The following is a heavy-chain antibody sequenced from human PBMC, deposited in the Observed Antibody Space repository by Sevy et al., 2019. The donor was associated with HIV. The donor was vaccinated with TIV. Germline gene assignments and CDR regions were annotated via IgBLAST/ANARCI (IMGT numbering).Heavy chain of an antibody. CDR3: GREGGWDEAPFDY. J-gene: IGHJ4*02. CDR1: GFTFANYA. CDR2: IWSDGSND. D-gene: IGHD6-19*01. V-gene: IGHV3-33*01. Sequence: GGSLRLSCAASGFTFANYAMHWVRQAPGKGLEWVTVIWSDGSNDVYTDSVKGRFIISRDNSRNTLYLQMNNLRVEDTAVYYCGREGGWDEAPFDYWGQGALVTVSS.